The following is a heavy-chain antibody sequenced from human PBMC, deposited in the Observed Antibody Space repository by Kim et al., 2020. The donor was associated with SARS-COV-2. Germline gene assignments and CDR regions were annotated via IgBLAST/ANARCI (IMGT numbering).Heavy chain of an antibody. J-gene: IGHJ3*02. Sequence: KFQGRVTITRDTSASTAYMELSSLRSEDTAVYYCAREFVVVVPRARYTEKGAFDIWGQGTMVTVSS. V-gene: IGHV1-3*01. D-gene: IGHD2-15*01. CDR3: AREFVVVVPRARYTEKGAFDI.